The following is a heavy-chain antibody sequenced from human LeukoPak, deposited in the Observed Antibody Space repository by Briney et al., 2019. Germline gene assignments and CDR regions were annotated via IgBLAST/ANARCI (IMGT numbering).Heavy chain of an antibody. CDR1: GFTFSHYG. CDR3: AKDGKTRNWNYFQAKPVY. V-gene: IGHV3-23*01. Sequence: TGGSLRLSCAASGFTFSHYGMTWVRQAPGKGLEWVSGISGSGGGTYYADSVKGRFSISRDISKNTLYLQMNSLRAEDTAIYYCAKDGKTRNWNYFQAKPVYWGQGTLVTVSS. D-gene: IGHD1-7*01. J-gene: IGHJ4*02. CDR2: ISGSGGGT.